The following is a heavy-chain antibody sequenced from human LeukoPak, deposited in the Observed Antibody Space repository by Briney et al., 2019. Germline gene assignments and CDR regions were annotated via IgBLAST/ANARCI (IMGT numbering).Heavy chain of an antibody. CDR1: GFTVSSNY. CDR2: IYSGGST. J-gene: IGHJ3*02. Sequence: GGSLRLSCAASGFTVSSNYMSWVRQAPGKGLEWVSVIYSGGSTYYADSVKGRFTISRDNSKNTLYLQMNSLRAEDTAVYYCARSRITTMVRGVIGAFDIWGQGTMVTVSS. CDR3: ARSRITTMVRGVIGAFDI. D-gene: IGHD3-10*01. V-gene: IGHV3-53*01.